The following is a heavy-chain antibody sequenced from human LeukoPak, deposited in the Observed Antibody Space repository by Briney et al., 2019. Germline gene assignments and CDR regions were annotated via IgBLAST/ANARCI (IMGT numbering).Heavy chain of an antibody. J-gene: IGHJ4*02. CDR3: AREGGDGYNYWYYFDY. D-gene: IGHD5-24*01. V-gene: IGHV1-69*13. CDR1: GGTFSSYA. CDR2: IIPIFGTA. Sequence: ASVKVSCKASGGTFSSYAISWVRQAPGQGLEWMGGIIPIFGTANYAQKFQGRVTITADESTSTAYMELSSLRSEDTAVYYCAREGGDGYNYWYYFDYWGQGTLVTVSS.